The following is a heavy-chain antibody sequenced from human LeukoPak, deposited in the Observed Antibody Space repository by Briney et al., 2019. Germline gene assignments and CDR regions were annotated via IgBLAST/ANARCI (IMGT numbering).Heavy chain of an antibody. Sequence: PGGSLRLSCATSEFTFSDHYMDWVRQAPAKGLEWLGRTRNKASSYTTEYAASVKGRFTLSRDDSKKSVYLKLTSLKIEDTAIYYCARGCEGCGQRAFDIWGQGTMVAVSS. J-gene: IGHJ3*02. CDR3: ARGCEGCGQRAFDI. V-gene: IGHV3-72*01. CDR1: EFTFSDHY. D-gene: IGHD1-26*01. CDR2: TRNKASSYTT.